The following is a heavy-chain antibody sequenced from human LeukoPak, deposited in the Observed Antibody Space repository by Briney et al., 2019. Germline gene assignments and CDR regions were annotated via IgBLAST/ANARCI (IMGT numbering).Heavy chain of an antibody. Sequence: SGGSLRLYCAASGFTFSGSAMHWVRQASGKGLEWVGRIRSKANSYATAYAASVKGRFTISRDDSKNTAYLQMNSLKTEDTAVYYCMGGYYYDSSGNYYKDYWGQGTLVTVSS. CDR3: MGGYYYDSSGNYYKDY. J-gene: IGHJ4*02. CDR1: GFTFSGSA. CDR2: IRSKANSYAT. D-gene: IGHD3-22*01. V-gene: IGHV3-73*01.